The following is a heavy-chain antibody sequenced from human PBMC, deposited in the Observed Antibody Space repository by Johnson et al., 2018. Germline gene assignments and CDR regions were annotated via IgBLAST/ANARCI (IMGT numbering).Heavy chain of an antibody. CDR3: ANALQIYSSNYYGWGAFDI. V-gene: IGHV1-46*01. J-gene: IGHJ3*02. Sequence: QVQLVQSGAEVRKPGASVKISCKASGHRLSSFYVHWVRQAPGQGLQWMGRINPRDGATTYAQKFQGRVTMTRDTSTTTVYMEMRSLTSEDTAIYYCANALQIYSSNYYGWGAFDIWGHGTVVTVSS. CDR2: INPRDGAT. CDR1: GHRLSSFY. D-gene: IGHD3-10*01.